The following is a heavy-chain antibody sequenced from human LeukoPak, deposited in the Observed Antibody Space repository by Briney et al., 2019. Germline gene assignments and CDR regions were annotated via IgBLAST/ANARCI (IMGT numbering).Heavy chain of an antibody. CDR1: GGSVSSGTYY. V-gene: IGHV4-39*01. Sequence: PSETLSLTCTVSGGSVSSGTYYWGWIRQPPGKGLQWIGSFFYSGSTYYSPSLKSRVTISVDTSKNQFSLKLSSVTAADTAVYYCARHLAPYYYDSSFDYWGQGTLVTVSS. CDR3: ARHLAPYYYDSSFDY. J-gene: IGHJ4*02. D-gene: IGHD3-22*01. CDR2: FFYSGST.